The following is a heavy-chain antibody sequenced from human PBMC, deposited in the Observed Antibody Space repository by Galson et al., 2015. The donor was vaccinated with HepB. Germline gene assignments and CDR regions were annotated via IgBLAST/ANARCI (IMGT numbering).Heavy chain of an antibody. V-gene: IGHV3-23*01. CDR3: AKPSPYYYDSSGYHYYYGVDV. J-gene: IGHJ6*02. D-gene: IGHD3-22*01. CDR1: GFTFTTYA. Sequence: SLRLSCAASGFTFTTYAMSWVRQAPGKGLEWVSGISGSATSTYYADSVKGRFIISRDNSKNTLYLQLNSLRAEDTAVYYCAKPSPYYYDSSGYHYYYGVDVWGQGTTDTVSS. CDR2: ISGSATST.